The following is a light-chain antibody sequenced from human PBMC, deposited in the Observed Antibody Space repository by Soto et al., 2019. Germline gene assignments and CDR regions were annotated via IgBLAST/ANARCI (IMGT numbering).Light chain of an antibody. Sequence: QSVLTQAPSASAAPGQTVTISCSGSPSNIGANYVFWYQHRPGTAPKLLIYRNNQRPSGVPDRFSGSKSGASASLTISGLRAEDEADYYCAAWGDDSLSALFGGGTQLTVL. CDR2: RNN. CDR3: AAWGDDSLSAL. V-gene: IGLV1-47*01. J-gene: IGLJ3*02. CDR1: PSNIGANY.